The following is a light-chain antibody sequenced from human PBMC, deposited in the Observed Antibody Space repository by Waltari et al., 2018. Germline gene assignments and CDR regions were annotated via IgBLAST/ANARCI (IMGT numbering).Light chain of an antibody. V-gene: IGLV1-51*01. CDR2: DST. J-gene: IGLJ2*01. CDR3: GTWDNSLSAVV. Sequence: QSVLTHPPSVSPAPGQKVTISCPGRRSNLQNTSVSWYPQPPGAAPNLLIYDSTTRPSGIPDRFSGSKSGTSATLGITGLQTGDEADYYCGTWDNSLSAVVFGGGTKLTVL. CDR1: RSNLQNTS.